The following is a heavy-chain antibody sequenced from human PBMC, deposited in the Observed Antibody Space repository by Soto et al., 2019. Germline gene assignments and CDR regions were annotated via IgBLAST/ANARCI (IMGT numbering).Heavy chain of an antibody. V-gene: IGHV3-30*18. CDR3: AKGPGGRVLRFLEWLSPDAHVGEDGMDV. D-gene: IGHD3-3*01. CDR1: GFTFSSYG. CDR2: ISDAGSNK. Sequence: PGGSLRLSCAASGFTFSSYGMHWVRQAPGKGLEWVAVISDAGSNKYYADSVKGRFTISRDNSKNTLYLQMNNLRAEDTAVYYYAKGPGGRVLRFLEWLSPDAHVGEDGMDVWGQGTTVTVS. J-gene: IGHJ6*02.